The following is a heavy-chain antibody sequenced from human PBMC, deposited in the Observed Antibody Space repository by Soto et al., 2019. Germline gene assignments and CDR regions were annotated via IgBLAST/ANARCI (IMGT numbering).Heavy chain of an antibody. CDR3: ASHHREDYYDNSGPAPLDP. CDR2: ISPNTGAA. D-gene: IGHD3-22*01. CDR1: GYTFTGYF. J-gene: IGHJ5*02. V-gene: IGHV1-2*02. Sequence: SVKVSCKASGYTFTGYFMYWVRQVPGQGLEWMGWISPNTGAANHAQKFLGRDTMTRDTSINTVYMEVSRLRSDDTAVYYCASHHREDYYDNSGPAPLDPWGQGTLVTVSS.